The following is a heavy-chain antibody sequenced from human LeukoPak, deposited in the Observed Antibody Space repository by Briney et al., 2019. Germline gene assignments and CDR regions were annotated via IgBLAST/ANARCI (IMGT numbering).Heavy chain of an antibody. CDR1: GGSISSSSYY. Sequence: TSETLSLTCTVSGGSISSSSYYWGWIRQPPGKGLEWIGSIYYSGSTYYNPSLKSRVTISVDTSKNQFSLKLSSVTAADTAVYYCASRIAEAGTGYFQHWGQGTLVTVSS. CDR2: IYYSGST. D-gene: IGHD6-19*01. CDR3: ASRIAEAGTGYFQH. V-gene: IGHV4-39*01. J-gene: IGHJ1*01.